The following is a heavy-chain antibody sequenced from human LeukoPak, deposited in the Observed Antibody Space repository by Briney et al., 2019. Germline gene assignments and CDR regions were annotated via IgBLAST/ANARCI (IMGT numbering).Heavy chain of an antibody. V-gene: IGHV3-66*01. J-gene: IGHJ4*02. D-gene: IGHD5-12*01. Sequence: GGSLRLSCTVSGFTVSSNYMSWVRQAPGKGLEWVSVIYSGGSTYYADSVKGRFTISRDNSKNTLYLQMNSLRAEDTAVYYCAKGFAVAARWPLDYWGQGTLVTVSS. CDR2: IYSGGST. CDR1: GFTVSSNY. CDR3: AKGFAVAARWPLDY.